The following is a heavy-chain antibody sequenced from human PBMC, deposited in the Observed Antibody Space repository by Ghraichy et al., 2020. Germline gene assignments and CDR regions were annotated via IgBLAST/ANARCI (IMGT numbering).Heavy chain of an antibody. CDR1: GGSISSGSYY. CDR2: IYTSGST. Sequence: SETLSLTCSVSGGSISSGSYYWSWIRQPAGKGLEWIGRIYTSGSTNYNPSLKSRVTISVDTSKNQFSLKLSSVTAADTAVYYCASQGITGTNELDYWGQGTLVTVSS. J-gene: IGHJ4*02. V-gene: IGHV4-61*02. D-gene: IGHD1-7*01. CDR3: ASQGITGTNELDY.